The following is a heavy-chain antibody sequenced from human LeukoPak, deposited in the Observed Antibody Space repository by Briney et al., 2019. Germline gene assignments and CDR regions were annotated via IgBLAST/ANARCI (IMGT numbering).Heavy chain of an antibody. J-gene: IGHJ4*02. Sequence: GESLKISRKGSGYSFTSYWISWVRQMPGKGLEWMGIIYPGDSDTRYSPSFQGQVTISADKSISTAYLQWSSLKASDTAMYYCARQGYSSSWYVDYWGQGTLVTVSS. CDR3: ARQGYSSSWYVDY. CDR2: IYPGDSDT. V-gene: IGHV5-51*01. D-gene: IGHD6-13*01. CDR1: GYSFTSYW.